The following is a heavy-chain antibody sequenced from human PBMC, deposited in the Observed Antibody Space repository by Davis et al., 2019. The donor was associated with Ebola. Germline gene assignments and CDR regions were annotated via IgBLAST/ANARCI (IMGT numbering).Heavy chain of an antibody. CDR1: GGSLSDSF. CDR3: ARHYSTVWYHYDYFDY. CDR2: IGHSGST. V-gene: IGHV4-34*01. J-gene: IGHJ4*02. D-gene: IGHD6-19*01. Sequence: SETLSLTCAVSGGSLSDSFWSWIRQPPGKGLEWVGQIGHSGSTVYNPSVESRVSLSVDTSKNQISLKIISVTAADTAVYYCARHYSTVWYHYDYFDYWGQGVLVTVSS.